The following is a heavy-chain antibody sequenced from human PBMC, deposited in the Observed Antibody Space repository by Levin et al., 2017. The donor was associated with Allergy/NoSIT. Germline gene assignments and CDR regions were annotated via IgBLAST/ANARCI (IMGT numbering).Heavy chain of an antibody. J-gene: IGHJ2*01. Sequence: SETLSLTCTVSGGSISGYYWSWLRQPPGKGLEWIGYILYSGSTNYNPSLKSRVSISVDTSKNQFSLKLNSVTAADTAVYYCAKKSYDVRGGYYYWYFDPWGRGTLVTVSS. CDR1: GGSISGYY. CDR3: AKKSYDVRGGYYYWYFDP. CDR2: ILYSGST. V-gene: IGHV4-59*01. D-gene: IGHD3-3*01.